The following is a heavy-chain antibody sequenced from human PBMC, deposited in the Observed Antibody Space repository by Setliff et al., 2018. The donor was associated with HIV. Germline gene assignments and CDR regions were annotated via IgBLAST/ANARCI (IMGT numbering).Heavy chain of an antibody. Sequence: VSVKVSCKASGYTFTGYYMHWVRQAPGQGLEWMRWINPNSGGTNYAQTFQGRVTTTRDTSISTAYMELSRLRSDDTAVYYCARGADYYDSSGYRGGGLYYMDVWGKGATVTVSS. CDR3: ARGADYYDSSGYRGGGLYYMDV. CDR1: GYTFTGYY. V-gene: IGHV1-2*02. CDR2: INPNSGGT. J-gene: IGHJ6*03. D-gene: IGHD3-22*01.